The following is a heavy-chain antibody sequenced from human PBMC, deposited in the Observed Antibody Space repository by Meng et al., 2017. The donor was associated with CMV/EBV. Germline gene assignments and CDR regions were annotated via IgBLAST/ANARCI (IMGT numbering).Heavy chain of an antibody. Sequence: GESLKISCAASGFIFSNYWMSWVRQAPGKGLEWVASIKQDGTERYYVDSVKGRFTISRDNAKNSLFLHMNSLTAEDTAVYYCARDVGGRGYSADWGQGTLVTVSS. J-gene: IGHJ4*02. CDR2: IKQDGTER. V-gene: IGHV3-7*01. CDR3: ARDVGGRGYSAD. CDR1: GFIFSNYW. D-gene: IGHD5-12*01.